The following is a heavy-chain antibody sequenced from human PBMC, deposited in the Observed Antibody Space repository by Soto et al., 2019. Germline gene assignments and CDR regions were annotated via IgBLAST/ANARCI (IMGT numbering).Heavy chain of an antibody. CDR2: IYYSGST. J-gene: IGHJ3*02. D-gene: IGHD4-17*01. Sequence: SETLSLTCTVSGGSINSGGYYWSWIRQHPGKGLEWIGYIYYSGSTYYNPSLKSRVTISVDTSKNQFSLKVISVTAADTAVYYCARYTTGATGAFDIWGQGTMVTVSS. V-gene: IGHV4-31*03. CDR1: GGSINSGGYY. CDR3: ARYTTGATGAFDI.